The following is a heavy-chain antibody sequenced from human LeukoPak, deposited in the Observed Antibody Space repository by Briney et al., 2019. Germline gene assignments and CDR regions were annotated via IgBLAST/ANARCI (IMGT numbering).Heavy chain of an antibody. D-gene: IGHD5-18*01. J-gene: IGHJ2*01. CDR1: GGSFSGCY. V-gene: IGHV4-34*01. CDR3: ARVVRGYSYGRFWYFDL. Sequence: PSETLSLTCAVYGGSFSGCYWSWIRQPPGKGLEWIGEINHSGSTNYNPSLKSRVTISVDTSKNQFSLKLSSVTAADTAVYYCARVVRGYSYGRFWYFDLWGRGTLVTVSS. CDR2: INHSGST.